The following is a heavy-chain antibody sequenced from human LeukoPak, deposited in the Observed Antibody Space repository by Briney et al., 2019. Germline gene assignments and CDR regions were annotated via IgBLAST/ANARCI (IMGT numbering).Heavy chain of an antibody. Sequence: SETLSLTCTVSGGSISGYSWSWIRQPPRKGLEWITYIYYSGSTNYNPSLKSRVTISVDTSKNQFSLKLSSVTAADTAVYYCARDRGGGGSYYSEFDPWGQGTLVTVSS. CDR1: GGSISGYS. D-gene: IGHD1-26*01. V-gene: IGHV4-59*12. J-gene: IGHJ5*02. CDR2: IYYSGST. CDR3: ARDRGGGGSYYSEFDP.